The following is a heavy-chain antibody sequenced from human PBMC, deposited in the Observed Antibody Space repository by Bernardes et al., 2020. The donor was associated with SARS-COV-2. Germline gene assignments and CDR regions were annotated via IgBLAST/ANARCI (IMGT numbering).Heavy chain of an antibody. CDR2: INPNSGGT. Sequence: ASVKVSCKASGYTFTGYYMHWVRQAPGQGLEWMGWINPNSGGTNYAQKFQGWVTMTRDTSISTAYMELSRLRSDDTAVYYCARVPLTYDSSVGWFDPWGQGTLVTVSS. D-gene: IGHD3-22*01. V-gene: IGHV1-2*04. CDR3: ARVPLTYDSSVGWFDP. CDR1: GYTFTGYY. J-gene: IGHJ5*02.